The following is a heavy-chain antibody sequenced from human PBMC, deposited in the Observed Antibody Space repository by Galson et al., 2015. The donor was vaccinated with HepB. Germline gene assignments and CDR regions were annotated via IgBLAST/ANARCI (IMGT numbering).Heavy chain of an antibody. D-gene: IGHD1-1*01. CDR3: ARYRHTTNWPKSRWFDP. Sequence: SLRLSCAASGFTFGDFGMCWFRQAPGKGLEWLGAIRSKTYGATTEYAASLRGRLTISRDDSKSIAYLQMNTLKTEDTAVYYCARYRHTTNWPKSRWFDPWGQGALVTVSS. CDR1: GFTFGDFG. J-gene: IGHJ5*02. CDR2: IRSKTYGATT. V-gene: IGHV3-49*03.